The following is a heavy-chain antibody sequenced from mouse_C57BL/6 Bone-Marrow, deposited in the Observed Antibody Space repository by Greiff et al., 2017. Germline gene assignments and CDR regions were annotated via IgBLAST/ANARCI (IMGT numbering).Heavy chain of an antibody. CDR1: GYTFTSYW. Sequence: VQLQQPGAELVRPGSSVKLSCKASGYTFTSYWMDWVKQRPGQGLEWIGNIYPSDSETHYNQKFKDEATLTVDKSSSTAYMQLSRLTSEDSAVYYCAREDYYGPYWYFDVWGTGTTVTVSS. J-gene: IGHJ1*03. CDR3: AREDYYGPYWYFDV. V-gene: IGHV1-61*01. CDR2: IYPSDSET. D-gene: IGHD1-1*01.